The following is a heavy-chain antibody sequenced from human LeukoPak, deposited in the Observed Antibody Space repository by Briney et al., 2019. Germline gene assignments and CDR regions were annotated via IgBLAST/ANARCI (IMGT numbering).Heavy chain of an antibody. V-gene: IGHV3-23*01. D-gene: IGHD3-22*01. CDR2: ISGSGGST. Sequence: GGSLRLSCAASGFTVSSNYMSWVRQAPGKGLEWVSAISGSGGSTYYADSVKGRFTISRDNSKNTLYLQMNSLRAEDTAVYYCAKDRAYYYDRRYAFDIWGQGTMVTVSS. J-gene: IGHJ3*02. CDR1: GFTVSSNY. CDR3: AKDRAYYYDRRYAFDI.